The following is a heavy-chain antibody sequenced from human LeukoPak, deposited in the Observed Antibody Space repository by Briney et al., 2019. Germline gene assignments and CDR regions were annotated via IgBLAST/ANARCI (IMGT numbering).Heavy chain of an antibody. CDR3: AVSVVEGPFDY. CDR2: ISWNSGSI. CDR1: GFTFDDYA. Sequence: LPGRSLRLSCAASGFTFDDYAMHWVRQAPGKGLEWVSGISWNSGSIGYADSVKGRFTISRDNAKNSLYLQMNSLRAEDTALYYCAVSVVEGPFDYWGQGALVTVSS. D-gene: IGHD2-15*01. J-gene: IGHJ4*02. V-gene: IGHV3-9*01.